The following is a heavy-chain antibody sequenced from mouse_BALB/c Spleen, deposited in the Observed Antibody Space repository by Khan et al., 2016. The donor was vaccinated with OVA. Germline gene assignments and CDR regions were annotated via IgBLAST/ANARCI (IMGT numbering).Heavy chain of an antibody. Sequence: VQLKESGPGLVEPSQSLSITCTVSGFSLTSYDVHWVRQPPGKGLEWLGLIWAGGSTNYNSDLMSRLSISKDNSKRQVFLKMNSLQTDDTAMYYCARDTTSTAYWGQGTLVTVSA. CDR2: IWAGGST. J-gene: IGHJ3*01. D-gene: IGHD1-2*01. CDR1: GFSLTSYD. CDR3: ARDTTSTAY. V-gene: IGHV2-9*02.